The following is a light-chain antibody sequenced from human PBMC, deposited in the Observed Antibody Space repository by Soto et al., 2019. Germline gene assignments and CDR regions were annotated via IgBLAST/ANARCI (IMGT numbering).Light chain of an antibody. V-gene: IGKV3-20*01. J-gene: IGKJ1*01. Sequence: EIVLTQSPGTLSLSPGERATLSCRASQSVSSSYLAWYQQKPGQAPRLLIYGASSRATGIPDRFSGSGSGASFTVTISRLEPEDFAVYYSQQYGSSPWTFGRGTKVEIK. CDR2: GAS. CDR1: QSVSSSY. CDR3: QQYGSSPWT.